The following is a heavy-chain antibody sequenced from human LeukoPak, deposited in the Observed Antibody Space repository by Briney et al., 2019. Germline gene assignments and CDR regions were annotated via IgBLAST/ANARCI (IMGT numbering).Heavy chain of an antibody. Sequence: RSLRLSCAASGFTFSSYAMHWVRQAPGKGLGWVGVISYDGSNKYYADSVKGRFTISRDNSKNTLYLQMNSLRAEDTAVYYCARDNSSSTMGIFDYWGQGTLVTVSS. CDR2: ISYDGSNK. V-gene: IGHV3-30-3*01. D-gene: IGHD6-6*01. CDR3: ARDNSSSTMGIFDY. CDR1: GFTFSSYA. J-gene: IGHJ4*02.